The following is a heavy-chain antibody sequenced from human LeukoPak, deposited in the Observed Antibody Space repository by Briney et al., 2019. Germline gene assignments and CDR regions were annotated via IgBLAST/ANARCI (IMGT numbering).Heavy chain of an antibody. CDR2: IKQDGSEK. J-gene: IGHJ4*02. Sequence: GGSLRLSCAASGFTFSRYYMSWVRQAPGKGLEWVANIKQDGSEKYYVDSVKGRFTISRDNAKNSLYLQMNSLRAEDTAVYYCARYNYGAFDQWGQGTLVTVSS. CDR3: ARYNYGAFDQ. V-gene: IGHV3-7*01. CDR1: GFTFSRYY. D-gene: IGHD5-18*01.